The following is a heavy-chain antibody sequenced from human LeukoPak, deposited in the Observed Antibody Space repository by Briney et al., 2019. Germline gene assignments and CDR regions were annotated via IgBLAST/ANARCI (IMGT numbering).Heavy chain of an antibody. CDR3: ARRVTGSYAFDI. V-gene: IGHV3-48*03. Sequence: GRSLRLSCAASGFTFSSYEMNWVRQAPGRGLEWISYISNSDNTIYYADSVKGRFTISRDNAKNSLCLQMNSLRAEDTAVYYCARRVTGSYAFDIWGQGTMVTVSS. CDR1: GFTFSSYE. CDR2: ISNSDNTI. D-gene: IGHD3-9*01. J-gene: IGHJ3*02.